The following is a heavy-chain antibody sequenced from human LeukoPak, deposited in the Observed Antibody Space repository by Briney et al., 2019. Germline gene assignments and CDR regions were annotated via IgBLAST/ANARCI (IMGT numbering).Heavy chain of an antibody. V-gene: IGHV4-61*01. D-gene: IGHD6-19*01. Sequence: SETLSLTCTVSGGSVSSGNYFWTWIRQPPGKGLQWLGYISYTGSTNYNPSLKSRVTISLDTTKNQFSLKLNSVTAADTAAYYCASRWLGEDYWGQGTLVTVSS. CDR2: ISYTGST. J-gene: IGHJ4*02. CDR3: ASRWLGEDY. CDR1: GGSVSSGNYF.